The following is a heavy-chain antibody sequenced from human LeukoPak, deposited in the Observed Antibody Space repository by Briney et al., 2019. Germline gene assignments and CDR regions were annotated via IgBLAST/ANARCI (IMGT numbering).Heavy chain of an antibody. J-gene: IGHJ4*02. D-gene: IGHD5/OR15-5a*01. Sequence: GGSLRLACAASGFTFSSYWMHWVRQAPGKGLVWVSRINSDGSSTSYADSVKGRFTISRDNAKNTLYLQMNSLRAEDTAVYYCARAPRYLYVHDYWGQGTLVTVSS. CDR1: GFTFSSYW. CDR2: INSDGSST. CDR3: ARAPRYLYVHDY. V-gene: IGHV3-74*01.